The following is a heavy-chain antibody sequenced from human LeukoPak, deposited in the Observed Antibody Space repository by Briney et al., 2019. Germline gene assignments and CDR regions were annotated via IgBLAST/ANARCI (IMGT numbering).Heavy chain of an antibody. D-gene: IGHD6-19*01. Sequence: ASVTVSCKASGGTFSSYAISWVRQAPGQGLEWMGGIIPIFGTANYAQKFQGRVTITADESTSTAYMELSSLRSEDTAVYYCARGGYSSGWYGPLGDYWGQGTLVTVSS. CDR2: IIPIFGTA. J-gene: IGHJ4*02. V-gene: IGHV1-69*13. CDR3: ARGGYSSGWYGPLGDY. CDR1: GGTFSSYA.